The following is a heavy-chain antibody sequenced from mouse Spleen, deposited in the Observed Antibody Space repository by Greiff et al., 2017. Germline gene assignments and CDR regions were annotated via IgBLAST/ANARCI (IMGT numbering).Heavy chain of an antibody. CDR1: GYSITSGYY. V-gene: IGHV3-6*01. CDR2: ISYDGSN. J-gene: IGHJ4*01. Sequence: DVKLQESGPGLVKPSQSLSLTCSVTGYSITSGYYWNWIRQFPGNKLEWMGYISYDGSNNYNPSLKNRISITRDTSKNQFFLKLNSVTTEDTATYYCAREILDYWGQGTSVTVSS. CDR3: AREILDY.